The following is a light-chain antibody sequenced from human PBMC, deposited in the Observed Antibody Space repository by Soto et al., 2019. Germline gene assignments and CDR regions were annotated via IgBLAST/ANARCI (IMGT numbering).Light chain of an antibody. Sequence: EIVLTQSPATLSLSPGERATLSCRASQYITIYLAWYQQKPGQAPRLLIYDASNRATGIPARFSGSGSGTDFTLTISRLEPEDFAVYYCQQYGSSPPITFGQGTRLEIK. CDR2: DAS. CDR3: QQYGSSPPIT. V-gene: IGKV3-20*01. CDR1: QYITIY. J-gene: IGKJ5*01.